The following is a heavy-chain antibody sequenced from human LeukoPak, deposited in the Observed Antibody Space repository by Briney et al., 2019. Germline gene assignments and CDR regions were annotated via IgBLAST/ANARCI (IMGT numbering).Heavy chain of an antibody. CDR3: ARDAVASYGSLDFDY. Sequence: ASVKVSCKASGYTFTGYYMHWVRQAPGQGREWMGWINPNSGGTNYAQKFQGRVTMTRDTSISTAYMELSRLRSDDTAVYYCARDAVASYGSLDFDYWGQGTLITVSS. V-gene: IGHV1-2*02. CDR1: GYTFTGYY. CDR2: INPNSGGT. J-gene: IGHJ4*02. D-gene: IGHD5-18*01.